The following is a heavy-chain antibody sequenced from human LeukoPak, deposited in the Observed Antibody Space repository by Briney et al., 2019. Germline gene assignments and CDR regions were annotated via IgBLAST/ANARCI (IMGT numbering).Heavy chain of an antibody. CDR3: ARSTSYSAAAGTPENAFDI. V-gene: IGHV3-21*01. D-gene: IGHD6-13*01. J-gene: IGHJ3*02. CDR1: GFTFSTYS. CDR2: ISSSSSYI. Sequence: GGSLRLSCAASGFTFSTYSMNWVRQAPGKGLEWVSSISSSSSYIHYPDSVKGRFTISRDNAKNSLYLQMNSLRAEDTAVYYCARSTSYSAAAGTPENAFDIWGQGTMVTVSS.